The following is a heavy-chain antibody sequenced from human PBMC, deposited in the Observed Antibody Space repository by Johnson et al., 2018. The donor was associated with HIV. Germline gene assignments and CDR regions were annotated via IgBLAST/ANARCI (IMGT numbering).Heavy chain of an antibody. J-gene: IGHJ3*02. D-gene: IGHD6-19*01. Sequence: VQLVESGGGVVQPGRSLRLSCAASGFTFSSYAMSWVRQAPGKGLEWVSAISGSGGSTYYADSVKGRFTISRDNSKNTLYLQTNSLRVEDTAVYYCARDREYGLAWGWALDIWGQGTMVTRSS. CDR3: ARDREYGLAWGWALDI. CDR1: GFTFSSYA. V-gene: IGHV3-23*04. CDR2: ISGSGGST.